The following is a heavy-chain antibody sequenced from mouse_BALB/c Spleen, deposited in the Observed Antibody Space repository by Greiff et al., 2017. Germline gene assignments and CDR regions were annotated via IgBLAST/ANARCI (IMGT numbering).Heavy chain of an antibody. Sequence: EVNLVESGGGLVQPGGSLKLSCAASGFTFSSYTMSWVRQTPAKRLEWVAYIRNGGGRTYYPDTVTGRFTISRGNAKNPLYLQMRSLKSEDTAMYYCARQDYRYDVDYAMEYWGQGTSVTVSS. V-gene: IGHV5-12-2*01. CDR1: GFTFSSYT. CDR2: IRNGGGRT. D-gene: IGHD2-14*01. J-gene: IGHJ4*01. CDR3: ARQDYRYDVDYAMEY.